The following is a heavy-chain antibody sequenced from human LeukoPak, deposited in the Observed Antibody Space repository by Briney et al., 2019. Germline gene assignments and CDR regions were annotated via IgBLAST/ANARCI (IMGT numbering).Heavy chain of an antibody. J-gene: IGHJ6*03. Sequence: GGSLRLSCAASGFTFSSYSMNWVRQAPGKGLEWVSSISSSSSYIYYADSVKGRFTISRDNAKNSLYLQMNSLRAEDTAVYYCARALGYYYYYYMDVWGKGTTATVSS. CDR3: ARALGYYYYYYMDV. D-gene: IGHD3-16*01. CDR1: GFTFSSYS. V-gene: IGHV3-21*01. CDR2: ISSSSSYI.